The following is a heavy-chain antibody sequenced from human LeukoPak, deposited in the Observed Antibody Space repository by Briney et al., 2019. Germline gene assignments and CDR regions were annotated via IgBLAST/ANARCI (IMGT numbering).Heavy chain of an antibody. D-gene: IGHD6-19*01. CDR1: GLTFSSYW. CDR3: ARDTSGRSGWHLFVN. J-gene: IGHJ4*02. CDR2: IEHDGSEQ. V-gene: IGHV3-7*01. Sequence: PGGSLRLACAASGLTFSSYWMSWVSHAPEKGLEWVADIEHDGSEQYYVDSVKGRFTISRDNAKNSLYLQMNSLRAEDTAVYYGARDTSGRSGWHLFVNWGQGTLVTVSS.